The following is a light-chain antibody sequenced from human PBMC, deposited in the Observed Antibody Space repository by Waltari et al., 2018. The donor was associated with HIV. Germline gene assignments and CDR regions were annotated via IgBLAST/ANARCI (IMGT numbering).Light chain of an antibody. Sequence: QSALTQPASVSGSPGQSITISCTGTSSDIGSSIYVSWYQQHPGKAPKLMTYEVSYRPSWVSNRFSSSKSGNTASLTISGLQPEDEADYYCSSFTTSSTWVFGGGTKLTVL. CDR2: EVS. V-gene: IGLV2-14*01. CDR1: SSDIGSSIY. J-gene: IGLJ3*02. CDR3: SSFTTSSTWV.